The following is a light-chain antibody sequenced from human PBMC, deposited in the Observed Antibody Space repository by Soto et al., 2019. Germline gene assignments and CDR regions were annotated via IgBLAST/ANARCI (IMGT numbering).Light chain of an antibody. J-gene: IGLJ1*01. CDR3: CSYAGSYTFV. Sequence: QSALTQPRSVSGSPGQSVTISCTGTSSDVGGYNYVSWYQHHPGKAPKVMIYDVSRRPSGVPDRLSGSKSGNTASLTISGLQAEDEADYYCCSYAGSYTFVFGTGTKLTVL. CDR2: DVS. CDR1: SSDVGGYNY. V-gene: IGLV2-11*01.